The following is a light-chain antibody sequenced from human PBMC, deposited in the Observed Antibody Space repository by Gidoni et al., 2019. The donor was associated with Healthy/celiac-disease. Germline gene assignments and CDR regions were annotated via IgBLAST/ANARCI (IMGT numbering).Light chain of an antibody. Sequence: DIVMTQSPDSLAVSLGERATINCKSSQTVLYSTNKKNFLAWYQQKPGQPPKLLIYWASTRESGVPDRFSGSGSGTDFTLTISSLQAEDVAVYYCQQFYITPHTCXXXTKLEIK. CDR1: QTVLYSTNKKNF. CDR2: WAS. J-gene: IGKJ2*01. V-gene: IGKV4-1*01. CDR3: QQFYITPHT.